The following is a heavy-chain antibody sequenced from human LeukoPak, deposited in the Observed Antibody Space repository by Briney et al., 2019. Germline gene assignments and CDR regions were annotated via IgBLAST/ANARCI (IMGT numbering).Heavy chain of an antibody. Sequence: GGSLRLSCAVSGFALSSHWMTWVRQVPGRGPEWVANVNRDGSETYYLDSVKGRFTISKGNAKNSLYLQMNSLRAEDTALYHCARNNGMDVWGQGTTVIVSS. CDR1: GFALSSHW. J-gene: IGHJ6*02. CDR2: VNRDGSET. V-gene: IGHV3-7*03. CDR3: ARNNGMDV.